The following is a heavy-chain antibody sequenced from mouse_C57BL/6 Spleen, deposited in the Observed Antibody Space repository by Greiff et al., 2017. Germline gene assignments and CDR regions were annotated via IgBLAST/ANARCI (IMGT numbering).Heavy chain of an antibody. CDR3: ASVLSQSYYYAMDY. V-gene: IGHV5-4*03. CDR2: ISDGGSYT. Sequence: EVMLVESGGGLVKPGGSLKLSCAASGFTFSSYAMSWVRQTPEKRLEWVATISDGGSYTYYPDNVKGRFTISRDNAKNNLYLQMSHLMSEDTAMXYCASVLSQSYYYAMDYWGQGTLVTVSA. CDR1: GFTFSSYA. D-gene: IGHD1-1*02. J-gene: IGHJ3*01.